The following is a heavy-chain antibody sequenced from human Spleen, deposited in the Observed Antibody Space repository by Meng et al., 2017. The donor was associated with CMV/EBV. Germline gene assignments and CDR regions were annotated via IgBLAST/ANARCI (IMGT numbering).Heavy chain of an antibody. V-gene: IGHV4-34*01. Sequence: SQTLSLTCAVYGGSFSGYYWSWIRQPPGKGLEWIGEINHSGSTNYNPSLKSRVTISVDTSKNQFSLKLSSVTAADTAVYYCARGTWFGEFDNWGQGTLVTVSS. CDR3: ARGTWFGEFDN. CDR1: GGSFSGYY. J-gene: IGHJ5*02. D-gene: IGHD3-10*01. CDR2: INHSGST.